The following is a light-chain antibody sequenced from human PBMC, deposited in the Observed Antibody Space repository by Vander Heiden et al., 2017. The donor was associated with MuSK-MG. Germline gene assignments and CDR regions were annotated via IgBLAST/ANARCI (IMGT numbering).Light chain of an antibody. J-gene: IGLJ3*02. V-gene: IGLV3-9*01. CDR1: NVGTKS. CDR3: QVWVNKAGV. CDR2: RGI. Sequence: SFDLTQPLSLSVALGQTATITCEGHNVGTKSVHWYQQKPGQAPVLVMYRGIKRPSGIPERFSGSNSGNTATLTINGAQAGDEADYYCQVWVNKAGVFGGGTQLTVL.